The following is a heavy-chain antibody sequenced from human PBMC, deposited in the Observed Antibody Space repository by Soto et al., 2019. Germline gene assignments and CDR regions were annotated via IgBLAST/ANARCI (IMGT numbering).Heavy chain of an antibody. J-gene: IGHJ5*02. V-gene: IGHV3-74*01. CDR1: GFTFSSYW. D-gene: IGHD6-19*01. CDR3: AREQSSGWYWFDH. CDR2: INSDGSST. Sequence: GGSLRLSCAASGFTFSSYWMHWVRQAPGKGLVWVSRINSDGSSTSYTYSVKGRFTISRDNAKNTLYLQMNSLGAEDTAVYYCAREQSSGWYWFDHWGQGTLVTVSS.